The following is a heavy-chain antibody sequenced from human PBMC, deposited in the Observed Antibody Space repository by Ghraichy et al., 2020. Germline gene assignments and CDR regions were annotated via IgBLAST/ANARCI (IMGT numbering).Heavy chain of an antibody. Sequence: GGSLRLSCVASGFTLSSYEMNWVRQAPGKGLEWVSFISNSGTTIYYADSVKGRFTISRDNAKSSLYLQMNSLRAEDTAVYYCARESPIVVSGTGAFDIWGQGTMVTVSS. D-gene: IGHD6-19*01. V-gene: IGHV3-48*03. CDR1: GFTLSSYE. J-gene: IGHJ3*02. CDR2: ISNSGTTI. CDR3: ARESPIVVSGTGAFDI.